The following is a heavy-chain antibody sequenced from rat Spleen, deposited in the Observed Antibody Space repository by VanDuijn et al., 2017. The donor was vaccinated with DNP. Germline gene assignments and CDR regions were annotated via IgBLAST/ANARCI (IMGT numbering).Heavy chain of an antibody. CDR3: ARDQRLQWDYFDY. V-gene: IGHV5-31*01. D-gene: IGHD1-1*01. CDR2: ITSSGSDT. Sequence: EVQLVETGGDLVQPGRSLQLSCVASGFTFSNYWMTWIRQVPGKGLEWFASITSSGSDTYYPDSVKGRFTISRDNARNTLYLQMDSLRSEDTATYYCARDQRLQWDYFDYWGQGVVVTVSS. J-gene: IGHJ2*01. CDR1: GFTFSNYW.